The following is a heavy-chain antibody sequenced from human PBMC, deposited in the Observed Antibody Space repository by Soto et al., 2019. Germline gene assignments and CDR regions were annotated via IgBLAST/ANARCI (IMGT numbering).Heavy chain of an antibody. D-gene: IGHD3-10*01. J-gene: IGHJ4*02. V-gene: IGHV4-34*01. CDR3: ARGDRPYYYGSGSYYDY. CDR2: INHSGST. Sequence: SETLSLTCAVYGGSFSGYYWSWIRQPPGKGLEWIGEINHSGSTNYNPSLKSRVTISVDTSKNQFSLKLSSVTAADTAVYYCARGDRPYYYGSGSYYDYWGQGTLVTVSS. CDR1: GGSFSGYY.